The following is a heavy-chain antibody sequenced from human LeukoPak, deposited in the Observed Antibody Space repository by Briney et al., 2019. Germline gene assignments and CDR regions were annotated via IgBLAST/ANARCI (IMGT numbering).Heavy chain of an antibody. D-gene: IGHD5-12*01. CDR3: AREEVATIKGVDY. CDR2: ISGSGGST. J-gene: IGHJ4*02. V-gene: IGHV3-23*01. CDR1: GFTFSSYA. Sequence: GGSLRLSCAASGFTFSSYAMSWVRQAPGKGLEWVSAISGSGGSTYYADSVKGRFTISRDNAKNSLYLQMNSLRAEDTAVYYCAREEVATIKGVDYWGQGTLVTVSS.